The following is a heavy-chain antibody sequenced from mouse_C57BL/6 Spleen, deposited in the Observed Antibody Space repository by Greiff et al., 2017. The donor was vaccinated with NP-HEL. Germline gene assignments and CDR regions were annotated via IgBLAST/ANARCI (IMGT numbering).Heavy chain of an antibody. D-gene: IGHD2-5*01. Sequence: VPLQQPGAELVKPGASVKLFCKASGFTFHRFWMHRVKPRPGQGLEWIGMIHPNSGSTNYNEKFKSKATLTVDKSSSTAYMQLSSLTSEDSAVYYCARHSNYLLAMDYWGQGTSVTVSS. V-gene: IGHV1-64*01. CDR1: GFTFHRFW. J-gene: IGHJ4*01. CDR3: ARHSNYLLAMDY. CDR2: IHPNSGST.